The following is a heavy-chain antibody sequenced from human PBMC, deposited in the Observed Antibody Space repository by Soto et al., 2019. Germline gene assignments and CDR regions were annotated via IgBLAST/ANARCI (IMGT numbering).Heavy chain of an antibody. D-gene: IGHD3-22*01. V-gene: IGHV1-69*13. CDR3: ARDIIDNDSSGYYYEGAYYYYCMDV. Sequence: GASVKVSCKASGGTFSSYAISWVRQAPGQGLEWMGGIIPIFGTANYAQKFQGRVTITADESTSTAYMELSSLRSEDTAVYYCARDIIDNDSSGYYYEGAYYYYCMDVWGQGTTVTVSS. CDR2: IIPIFGTA. CDR1: GGTFSSYA. J-gene: IGHJ6*02.